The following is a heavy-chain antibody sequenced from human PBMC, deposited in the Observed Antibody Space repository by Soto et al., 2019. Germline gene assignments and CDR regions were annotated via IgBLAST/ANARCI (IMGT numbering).Heavy chain of an antibody. CDR2: IYYSGST. V-gene: IGHV4-59*01. Sequence: SETLSLTCTVSGGSISSYYWSWIRQPPGKGLEWIGYIYYSGSTNYNPSLKSRVTISVDTSKNQFSLKLSSVTAADTAVYYCARVAGDHDSDYWGQGTLVTVSS. D-gene: IGHD4-17*01. CDR1: GGSISSYY. J-gene: IGHJ4*02. CDR3: ARVAGDHDSDY.